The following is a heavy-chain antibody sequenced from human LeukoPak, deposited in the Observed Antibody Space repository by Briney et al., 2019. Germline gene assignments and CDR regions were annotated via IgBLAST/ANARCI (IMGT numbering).Heavy chain of an antibody. V-gene: IGHV4-39*07. CDR3: ARGGSSGWYRPKPYYYYGMDV. CDR2: IYYSGST. Sequence: SETLSLTCTVSGGSISSSSYYWGWIRQPPGKGLEWIGSIYYSGSTNYNPSLKSRVTISVDTSKNQFSLKLSSVTAADTAVYYCARGGSSGWYRPKPYYYYGMDVWGQGTTVTVSS. D-gene: IGHD6-19*01. CDR1: GGSISSSSYY. J-gene: IGHJ6*02.